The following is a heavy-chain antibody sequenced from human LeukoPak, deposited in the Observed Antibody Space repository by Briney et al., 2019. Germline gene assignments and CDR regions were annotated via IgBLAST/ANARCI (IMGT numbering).Heavy chain of an antibody. CDR3: AREYNGGAPNWFDP. CDR1: GGSISSYY. Sequence: SETLSLTCTVSGGSISSYYWSWIRQPPGKGLEWIGYIYYSGSTNYNPSLKSRVTISVDTSKNQSSLKLSSVTAADTAVYYCAREYNGGAPNWFDPWGQGTLVTVSS. D-gene: IGHD3-16*01. J-gene: IGHJ5*02. CDR2: IYYSGST. V-gene: IGHV4-59*01.